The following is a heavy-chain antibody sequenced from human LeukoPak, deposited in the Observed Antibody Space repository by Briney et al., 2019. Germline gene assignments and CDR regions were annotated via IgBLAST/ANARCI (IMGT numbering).Heavy chain of an antibody. Sequence: SETLSLTCTVSGGSISSGDYYWSWIRQPPGTGLEWIGYIYYSGSTYYNPSLKSRVTISVDTSKNQFSLKLSSVTAADTAVYYCARNTVTGYYFDYWGQGTLVTVSS. CDR3: ARNTVTGYYFDY. J-gene: IGHJ4*02. D-gene: IGHD4-17*01. V-gene: IGHV4-30-4*01. CDR2: IYYSGST. CDR1: GGSISSGDYY.